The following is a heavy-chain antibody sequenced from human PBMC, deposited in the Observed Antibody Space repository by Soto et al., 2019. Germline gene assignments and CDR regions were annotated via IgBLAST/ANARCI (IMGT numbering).Heavy chain of an antibody. CDR1: GGSISSSNW. D-gene: IGHD3-22*01. Sequence: QVQLQESGPGLVKPSGTLSLTCAVSGGSISSSNWWSWVRQSPEKGLEWIGEIHHSGSTNYNPSLTSRVTISVEKSKNQFSLKLSSVTAADTAVYYCASTYYSDSSGYYSLGDWGQGTPVTVSS. CDR2: IHHSGST. J-gene: IGHJ4*02. CDR3: ASTYYSDSSGYYSLGD. V-gene: IGHV4-4*02.